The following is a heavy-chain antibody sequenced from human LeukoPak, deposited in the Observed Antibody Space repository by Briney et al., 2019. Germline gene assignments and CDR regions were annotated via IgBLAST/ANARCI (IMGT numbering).Heavy chain of an antibody. Sequence: ASVKVSCKPSGYTFTVNYVHWVRQAPGQELEWVGWINPNSGGTYYAQKFQGRVTMTRDTSISTAYMDLGRLTSDDTAVYYCARGFSDSSGKRLDYWGQGTLVTVSS. CDR1: GYTFTVNY. V-gene: IGHV1-2*02. D-gene: IGHD3-22*01. J-gene: IGHJ4*02. CDR3: ARGFSDSSGKRLDY. CDR2: INPNSGGT.